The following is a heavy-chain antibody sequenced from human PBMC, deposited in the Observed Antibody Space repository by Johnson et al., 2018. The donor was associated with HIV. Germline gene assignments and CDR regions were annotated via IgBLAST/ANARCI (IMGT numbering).Heavy chain of an antibody. Sequence: QVQLVESGGGVVQPGGSLRLSCAASGFTFSSYGMHWVRQAPGKGLEWVSLIHSGGTTFYADSVRGRFTVSRDNSKNTLYLQMKSVRPEDTAVYYCAKESKWESRTPHAFDIWGQGTMVTVSS. D-gene: IGHD1-26*01. J-gene: IGHJ3*02. CDR1: GFTFSSYG. V-gene: IGHV3-NL1*01. CDR2: IHSGGTT. CDR3: AKESKWESRTPHAFDI.